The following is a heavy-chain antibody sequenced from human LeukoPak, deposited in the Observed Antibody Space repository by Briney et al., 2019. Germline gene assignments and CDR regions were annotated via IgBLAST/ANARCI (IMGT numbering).Heavy chain of an antibody. Sequence: SETLSLTCTVSGGSISSYYWSWIRQPPGKGLEWIGSIYHSGSTFYNPSLKSRVTISVDTPKNQFSLKLSSVTAADTAVYYCARDQDYYGSGSYGPDYWGQGTLVTVSS. CDR3: ARDQDYYGSGSYGPDY. D-gene: IGHD3-10*01. CDR1: GGSISSYY. J-gene: IGHJ4*02. V-gene: IGHV4-59*12. CDR2: IYHSGST.